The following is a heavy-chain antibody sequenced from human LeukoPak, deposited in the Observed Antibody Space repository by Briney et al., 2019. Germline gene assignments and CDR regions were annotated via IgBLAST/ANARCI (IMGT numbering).Heavy chain of an antibody. J-gene: IGHJ4*02. D-gene: IGHD3-16*01. V-gene: IGHV3-30*18. CDR2: ISYDGSNK. CDR3: AKTTWGEIDY. CDR1: GFTFSSYG. Sequence: GGSLRLSCAASGFTFSSYGMHWVRQAPGKGLEWVAVISYDGSNKYYADSVKGRFTISRDNSKNTLYLQMNSLRAEDTAVYYCAKTTWGEIDYWGQGTLVTVSS.